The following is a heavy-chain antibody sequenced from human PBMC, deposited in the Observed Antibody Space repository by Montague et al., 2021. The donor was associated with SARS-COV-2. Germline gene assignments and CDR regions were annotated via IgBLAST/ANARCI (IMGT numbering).Heavy chain of an antibody. CDR1: GFTFSSYA. D-gene: IGHD5-12*01. J-gene: IGHJ4*02. CDR3: ARIQYGGYGGEFDY. Sequence: SLRLSCAASGFTFSSYAMHWVRQAPGKGLEWVAVISYDGSNKYYADSVKGRFTISRDNSKNTLYLQVNSLRAEDTAVYYCARIQYGGYGGEFDYWGQGTLVTVSS. CDR2: ISYDGSNK. V-gene: IGHV3-30-3*01.